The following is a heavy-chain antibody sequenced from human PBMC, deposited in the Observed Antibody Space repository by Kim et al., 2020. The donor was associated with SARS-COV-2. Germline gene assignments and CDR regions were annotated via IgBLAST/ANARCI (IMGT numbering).Heavy chain of an antibody. CDR3: ARMPLAASWGFFDS. D-gene: IGHD6-13*01. CDR1: GGAISSSGYF. V-gene: IGHV4-31*03. Sequence: SETLSLTCTVSGGAISSSGYFWTWIRQHPGKGLEWIGYKFYSGTTNYNPSLRSRAIVSLDTSKNQFSLKLTSVTAADTAAYYCARMPLAASWGFFDSWG. J-gene: IGHJ4*01. CDR2: KFYSGTT.